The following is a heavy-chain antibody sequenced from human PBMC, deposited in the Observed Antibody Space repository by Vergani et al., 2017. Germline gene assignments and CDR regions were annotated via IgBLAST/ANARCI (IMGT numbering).Heavy chain of an antibody. CDR1: GFTFNSYA. Sequence: QLLESGGGLIQPGGSLRLSCAASGFTFNSYAMTWVRQAPGKGLEWVSGINNNGGSTYYADSVKGRFTISRDNSKNTLYLQMTDLRAEDTATYYCAKVCGNTSFPYGGGAFDVLGHGTIVTVSS. CDR2: INNNGGST. V-gene: IGHV3-23*01. D-gene: IGHD2-2*01. J-gene: IGHJ3*01. CDR3: AKVCGNTSFPYGGGAFDV.